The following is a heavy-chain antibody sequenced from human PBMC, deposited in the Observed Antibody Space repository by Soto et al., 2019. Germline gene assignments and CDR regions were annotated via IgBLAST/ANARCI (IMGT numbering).Heavy chain of an antibody. CDR1: GDSVSSNSAA. Sequence: KQSQTLSLTCAISGDSVSSNSAAWNWIRQSPSRGLEWLGRTYYRSKWYNDYAVSVTSRITINTDTSKNQFSLQLNSVTPEDTAVYYCARDRSSGSYYSYYGMDVWGQGTTVTVSS. J-gene: IGHJ6*02. D-gene: IGHD1-26*01. CDR2: TYYRSKWYN. CDR3: ARDRSSGSYYSYYGMDV. V-gene: IGHV6-1*01.